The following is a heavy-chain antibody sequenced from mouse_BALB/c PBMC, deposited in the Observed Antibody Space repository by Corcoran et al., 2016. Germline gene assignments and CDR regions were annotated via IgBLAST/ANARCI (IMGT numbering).Heavy chain of an antibody. D-gene: IGHD2-2*01. V-gene: IGHV1-18*01. CDR1: GYTFTEYI. CDR2: INPNIGGT. Sequence: EVQLQQSGPELVKPGASVKISCKTSGYTFTEYIMHWVKQSHGKSLEWIGDINPNIGGTSYNQKFKGKATLTVDKSSSTAYMELRSLTSEDAAVYDSARDGYGYCFAYWGQGTLVTVSA. J-gene: IGHJ3*01. CDR3: ARDGYGYCFAY.